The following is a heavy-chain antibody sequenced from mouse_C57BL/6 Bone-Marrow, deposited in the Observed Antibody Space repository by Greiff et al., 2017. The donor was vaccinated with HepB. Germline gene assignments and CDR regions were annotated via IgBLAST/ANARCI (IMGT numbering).Heavy chain of an antibody. J-gene: IGHJ1*03. CDR3: ANQLGRYFDV. Sequence: EVMLVESGGGLVKPGGSLKLSCAASGFTFSDYGMHWVRQAPEKGLEWVAYISSGSSTIYYADTVKGRFTISRDNAKNTLFLQMTSLRSEDTAMYYCANQLGRYFDVWGTGTTVTVSS. CDR2: ISSGSSTI. CDR1: GFTFSDYG. V-gene: IGHV5-17*01. D-gene: IGHD4-1*02.